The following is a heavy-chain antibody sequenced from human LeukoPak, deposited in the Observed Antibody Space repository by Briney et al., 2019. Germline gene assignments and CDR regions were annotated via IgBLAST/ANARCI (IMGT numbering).Heavy chain of an antibody. D-gene: IGHD4-23*01. V-gene: IGHV3-23*01. J-gene: IGHJ4*02. Sequence: SGGSLRLSCAASGFTFSSYAMSWVRQAPGKGLEWVSAISGSGGSTYYADSVKGQFTISRDNSKNTLYLQMNSLRAEDTAVYYCAKDDDYSGNFVDYWGQGTLVTVSS. CDR1: GFTFSSYA. CDR3: AKDDDYSGNFVDY. CDR2: ISGSGGST.